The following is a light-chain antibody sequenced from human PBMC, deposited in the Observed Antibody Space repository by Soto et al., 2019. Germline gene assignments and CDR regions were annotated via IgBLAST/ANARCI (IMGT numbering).Light chain of an antibody. Sequence: DIQMTQSPSSLSASLGDRGTITCRASQSISSYLNWYQQKPGKAPKLLIYAASSLQSGVPSRFSGSGFGTDFTLTISSLQPEDFATYYCQQSYSTPPTFGQGTKVDIK. CDR3: QQSYSTPPT. CDR2: AAS. V-gene: IGKV1-39*01. J-gene: IGKJ1*01. CDR1: QSISSY.